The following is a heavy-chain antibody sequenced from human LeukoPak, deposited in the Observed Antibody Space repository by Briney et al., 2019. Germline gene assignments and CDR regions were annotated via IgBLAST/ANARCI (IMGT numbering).Heavy chain of an antibody. D-gene: IGHD5-18*01. CDR3: ARDHRGYSYGSEEYHYYYMDV. CDR1: GFTFSSYW. CDR2: IKQDGSEK. V-gene: IGHV3-7*01. J-gene: IGHJ6*03. Sequence: PGGSLRLSCAASGFTFSSYWMSWVRQAPGKGLEWVANIKQDGSEKYYVDSVKGRFTISRDNAKNSLNLQMNSLRAEDTAVYYCARDHRGYSYGSEEYHYYYMDVWGKGTTVTVSS.